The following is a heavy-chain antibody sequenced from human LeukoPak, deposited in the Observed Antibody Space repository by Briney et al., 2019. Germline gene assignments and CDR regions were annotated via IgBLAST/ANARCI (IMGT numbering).Heavy chain of an antibody. D-gene: IGHD3-10*01. CDR1: GFSFSDYY. CDR3: AREGTGTD. V-gene: IGHV3-11*04. J-gene: IGHJ3*01. CDR2: ITPSGTTK. Sequence: GGSLRLSCAASGFSFSDYYMSWIRQAPGKGLEWVAYITPSGTTKTYADSVEGRFFISRDNAQSSVTLDMNSLRVEDTGVYYSAREGTGTDWGQGTWVTVSS.